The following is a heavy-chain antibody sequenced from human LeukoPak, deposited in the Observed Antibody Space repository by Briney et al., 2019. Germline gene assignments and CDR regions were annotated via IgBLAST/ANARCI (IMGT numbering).Heavy chain of an antibody. CDR2: IYNSVNT. D-gene: IGHD3-22*01. V-gene: IGHV4-39*02. Sequence: SETLSLTCTVSGGSISTTTYYWAWIRQSPGKGLEWIGSIYNSVNTYYNPSLKSRVTISVDTSENHFFLKLSSVTAADTAVYYCASYSYDSSGYSELDDWGQGTLVTVSA. J-gene: IGHJ4*02. CDR3: ASYSYDSSGYSELDD. CDR1: GGSISTTTYY.